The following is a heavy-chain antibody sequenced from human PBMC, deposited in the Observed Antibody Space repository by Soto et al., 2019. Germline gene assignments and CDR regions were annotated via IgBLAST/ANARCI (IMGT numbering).Heavy chain of an antibody. V-gene: IGHV3-9*01. Sequence: GGSLRLSCAASGFTFDDYSMHWVRQAPRKDLEWVSGISWNSGSIGYADSVKGRFTISRDNAKNSLYLQMNSLRAEDTALYYCAKDMAEQWRDGVLSYWGQGTLVTVSS. J-gene: IGHJ4*02. CDR2: ISWNSGSI. D-gene: IGHD6-19*01. CDR1: GFTFDDYS. CDR3: AKDMAEQWRDGVLSY.